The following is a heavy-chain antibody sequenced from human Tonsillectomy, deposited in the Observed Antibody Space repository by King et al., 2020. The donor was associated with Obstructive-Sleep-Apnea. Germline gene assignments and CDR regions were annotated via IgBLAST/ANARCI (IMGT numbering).Heavy chain of an antibody. CDR1: GFTFNTLP. V-gene: IGHV3-30-3*01. Sequence: VQLVESGGGVVQPGRSLRLSCAASGFTFNTLPLHWVRQAPGKGLEWVAVISYDGNNKYYADSVKGRFTISRDNSKSTLSLQMNSLRVEDTALYYCARVPGQDLAKAATGTAYWGLGTLVTVSS. CDR2: ISYDGNNK. J-gene: IGHJ4*02. D-gene: IGHD6-13*01. CDR3: ARVPGQDLAKAATGTAY.